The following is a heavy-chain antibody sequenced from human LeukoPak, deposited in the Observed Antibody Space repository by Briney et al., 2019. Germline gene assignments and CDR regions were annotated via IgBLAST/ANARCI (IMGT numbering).Heavy chain of an antibody. J-gene: IGHJ6*03. CDR3: ARGAKYSYYYYMDV. Sequence: SETLSLTCTVSGGSISSSSYYWGWIRQPPGKGLEWIGSIYYSGSTYYNPSLKSRVTMSVDTSKNQFSLKLSSVTAADTAVYYCARGAKYSYYYYMDVWGKGTTVTVSS. D-gene: IGHD5-18*01. CDR1: GGSISSSSYY. V-gene: IGHV4-39*07. CDR2: IYYSGST.